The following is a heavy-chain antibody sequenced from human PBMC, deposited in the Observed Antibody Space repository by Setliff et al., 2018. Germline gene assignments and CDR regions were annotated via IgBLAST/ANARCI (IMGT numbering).Heavy chain of an antibody. CDR1: GKTLTELS. J-gene: IGHJ6*03. CDR3: ATCVGTSWYDYNFYMDV. D-gene: IGHD1-26*01. V-gene: IGHV1-24*01. Sequence: ASVKVSCKLSGKTLTELSIRWVRQAPGKGLEWMGGFDPDDGETVYAQKFQGRVTMTEDTSTNTAYMELSSLRSEDTAVYYCATCVGTSWYDYNFYMDVWGIGTTVTVSS. CDR2: FDPDDGET.